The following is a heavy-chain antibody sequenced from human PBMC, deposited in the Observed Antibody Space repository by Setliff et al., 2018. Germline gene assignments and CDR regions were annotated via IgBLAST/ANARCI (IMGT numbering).Heavy chain of an antibody. CDR1: GFTFSSYA. CDR3: AKGRALYNSGWNLHDY. Sequence: GGSLRLSCAASGFTFSSYAMHWVRQAPGKGLEWVAVISYDGSNKYYADSVKGRFTISRDNAKNTLSLQMNTLKAEDTAVYYCAKGRALYNSGWNLHDYWGQGTLVTVSS. CDR2: ISYDGSNK. J-gene: IGHJ4*02. D-gene: IGHD6-19*01. V-gene: IGHV3-30*04.